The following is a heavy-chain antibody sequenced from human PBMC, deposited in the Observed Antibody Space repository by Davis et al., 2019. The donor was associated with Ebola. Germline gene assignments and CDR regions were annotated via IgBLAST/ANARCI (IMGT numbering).Heavy chain of an antibody. V-gene: IGHV1-69*13. CDR2: IIPIFGTA. J-gene: IGHJ5*02. CDR1: GYTFTSYD. D-gene: IGHD6-13*01. Sequence: SVKVSCKASGYTFTSYDINWVRQAPGQGLEWMGGIIPIFGTANYAQKFQGRVTITADESTSTAYMELSSLRSEDTAVYYCARVSYSSSWSYQNWFDPWGQGTLVTVSS. CDR3: ARVSYSSSWSYQNWFDP.